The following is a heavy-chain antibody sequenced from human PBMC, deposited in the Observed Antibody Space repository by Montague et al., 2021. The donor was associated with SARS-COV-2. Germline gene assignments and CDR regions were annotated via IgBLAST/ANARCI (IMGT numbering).Heavy chain of an antibody. CDR1: GGSISSGGYY. CDR2: IYYSGST. D-gene: IGHD1-1*01. V-gene: IGHV4-31*03. CDR3: ARASGSTSVTSSRGHRFHFDY. Sequence: TLSLTCTVSGGSISSGGYYWSWIRQHPGKGLEWIGYIYYSGSTYYNPSLKSRVTISVDTSKNQFSLKLSSVTAADTAVYYCARASGSTSVTSSRGHRFHFDYWGQGTLVTVSS. J-gene: IGHJ4*02.